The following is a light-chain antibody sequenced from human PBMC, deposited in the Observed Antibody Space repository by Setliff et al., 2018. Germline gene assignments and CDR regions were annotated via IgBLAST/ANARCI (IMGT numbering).Light chain of an antibody. J-gene: IGLJ2*01. CDR1: SSDVGGYDY. CDR3: LSYTSETTHAL. CDR2: EVS. Sequence: QSALTQPAAVSGSPGQSITISCTGTSSDVGGYDYVSWYQQHPGKAPKLMIYEVSKRPSGVSDRFSGSKSANTASLTISGLQTEDEADYYCLSYTSETTHALFAGGTK. V-gene: IGLV2-14*01.